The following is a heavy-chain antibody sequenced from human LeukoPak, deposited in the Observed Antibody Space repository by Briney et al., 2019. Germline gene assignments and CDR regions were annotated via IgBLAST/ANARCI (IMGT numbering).Heavy chain of an antibody. CDR1: GGSISSYY. CDR2: IYYSGST. J-gene: IGHJ4*02. Sequence: SETLSLTCTVSGGSISSYYWSWIRQPPGKGLEWIGYIYYSGSTNYNPSLKSRVTISVATSNNKLSMKLSSVPAADTAVYYCARAVGPRFDSWGQGTLVTVSS. D-gene: IGHD1-26*01. V-gene: IGHV4-59*08. CDR3: ARAVGPRFDS.